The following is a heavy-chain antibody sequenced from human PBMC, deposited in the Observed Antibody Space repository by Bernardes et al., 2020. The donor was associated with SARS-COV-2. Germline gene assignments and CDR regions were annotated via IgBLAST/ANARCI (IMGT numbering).Heavy chain of an antibody. CDR3: AIEGASNVFDM. D-gene: IGHD6-6*01. Sequence: GGPLRLSCAVSGLTIGDYYMSWIHQAPGRGLEWVSYITTSSYTNYADSVRGRFTVSRDNAKNSLNLQMNSLRAEDTAVYYCAIEGASNVFDMWGQGTMVNVSS. CDR2: ITTSSYT. CDR1: GLTIGDYY. J-gene: IGHJ3*02. V-gene: IGHV3-11*06.